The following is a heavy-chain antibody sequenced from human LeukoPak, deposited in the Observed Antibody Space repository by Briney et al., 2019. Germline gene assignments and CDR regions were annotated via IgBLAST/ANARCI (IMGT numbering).Heavy chain of an antibody. CDR3: ARLAPGMTFDY. D-gene: IGHD1-14*01. Sequence: PSETLSLTCTVSGGSINNYYWSWIRQPPGKGLEWIGDIYYTGSTNYNSPLNSRATISVDTSNNHFSLKSSSVTAADTPVYYCARLAPGMTFDYWGERTLVTVSS. V-gene: IGHV4-59*01. J-gene: IGHJ4*02. CDR2: IYYTGST. CDR1: GGSINNYY.